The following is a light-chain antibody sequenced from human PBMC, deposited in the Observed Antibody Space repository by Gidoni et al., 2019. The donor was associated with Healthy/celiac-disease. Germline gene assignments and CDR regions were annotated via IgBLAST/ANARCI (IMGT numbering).Light chain of an antibody. Sequence: AIRMTQSPSSLSASTGDRVTITCRASQGISSYLAWYQQKPVKAPKLLIYAASTLQSGVPSRFSGSGSGTDFTLTISCLQSEDFATYYCQQYYSYPPLYTFGQGTKLEIK. V-gene: IGKV1-8*01. CDR1: QGISSY. J-gene: IGKJ2*01. CDR2: AAS. CDR3: QQYYSYPPLYT.